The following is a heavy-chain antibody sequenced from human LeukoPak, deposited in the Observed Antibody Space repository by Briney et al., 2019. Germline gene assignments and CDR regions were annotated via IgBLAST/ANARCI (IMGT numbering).Heavy chain of an antibody. D-gene: IGHD4-17*01. CDR1: GYTFTGNH. Sequence: ASVKVSCKASGYTFTGNHMHWVRQAPGQGLEWMGWINPNSGGTNYAQKFQGRVIMTRDTSISTAYMELSRLGSDDTAVYYCARDLSYGDYTNWFDPWGQGTLVTVSS. CDR2: INPNSGGT. J-gene: IGHJ5*02. V-gene: IGHV1-2*02. CDR3: ARDLSYGDYTNWFDP.